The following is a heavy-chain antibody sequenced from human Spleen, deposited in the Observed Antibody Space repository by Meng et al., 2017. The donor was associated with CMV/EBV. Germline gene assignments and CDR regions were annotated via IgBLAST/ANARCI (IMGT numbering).Heavy chain of an antibody. CDR2: SNPYSGDT. V-gene: IGHV1-18*04. Sequence: ASVKVSCKASGYTFTGYYMHWVRQAPGQGLEWMGWSNPYSGDTNYAQKLQGRVTMTTDTSTSTAYMELRSLRSDDTAVYYCARKRNGTWRPPDYWGQGTLVTVSS. CDR3: ARKRNGTWRPPDY. J-gene: IGHJ4*02. D-gene: IGHD1-1*01. CDR1: GYTFTGYY.